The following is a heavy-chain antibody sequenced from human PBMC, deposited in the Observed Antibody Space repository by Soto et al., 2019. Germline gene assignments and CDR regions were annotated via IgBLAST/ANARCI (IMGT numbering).Heavy chain of an antibody. CDR2: INHVGGI. CDR3: VRIRYQLPSSVLWLDP. J-gene: IGHJ5*02. Sequence: SETLSLTCAVYGGFLSESYWTWIRQPPGKGLEWIGEINHVGGINYNPSLKSRVTMSVDTSQNQFSLRLISVTAADTAMYFCVRIRYQLPSSVLWLDPWGQGTPVTVSS. D-gene: IGHD3-16*01. CDR1: GGFLSESY. V-gene: IGHV4-34*01.